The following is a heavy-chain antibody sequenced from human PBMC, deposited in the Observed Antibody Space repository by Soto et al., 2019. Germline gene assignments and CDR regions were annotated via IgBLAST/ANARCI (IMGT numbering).Heavy chain of an antibody. CDR1: GYSFTIYW. Sequence: PGESLKISCDGSGYSFTIYWIGLVLQMPGKGLEWMGIIYPCDSDTRYSPSFQGQVTISADKSISTAYLQWSSLKASDTAMYYCARLVSPANYDSSDEGWFDPWGQGTLVTVSS. V-gene: IGHV5-51*01. CDR3: ARLVSPANYDSSDEGWFDP. CDR2: IYPCDSDT. J-gene: IGHJ5*02. D-gene: IGHD3-22*01.